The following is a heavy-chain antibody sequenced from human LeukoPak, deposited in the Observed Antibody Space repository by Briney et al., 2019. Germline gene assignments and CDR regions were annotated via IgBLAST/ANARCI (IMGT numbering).Heavy chain of an antibody. Sequence: GGSLRLSCAASEFTFSNYAMTWVRQASGKGLEWVSTITGNGGNTYSADSVKGRFTISRDNSKNTLYLQMNSLRAEDTAVYYCAQIGLTVVVVAADSDYWGQGTLVTVSS. V-gene: IGHV3-23*01. J-gene: IGHJ4*02. CDR2: ITGNGGNT. D-gene: IGHD2-15*01. CDR3: AQIGLTVVVVAADSDY. CDR1: EFTFSNYA.